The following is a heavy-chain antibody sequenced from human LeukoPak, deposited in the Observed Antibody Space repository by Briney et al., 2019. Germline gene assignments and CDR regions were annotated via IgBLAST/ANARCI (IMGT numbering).Heavy chain of an antibody. Sequence: VASVKVSCKASGYTFTSYAMHWVRQAPGQRPEWMGWINAGNGNTKYSQKFQGRVTITRGTSASTAYMELSSLRPEDTAVYYCARVQSAYCSSSSCYGGYFDYWGQGTLVTVSS. CDR2: INAGNGNT. V-gene: IGHV1-3*01. CDR3: ARVQSAYCSSSSCYGGYFDY. D-gene: IGHD2-2*01. CDR1: GYTFTSYA. J-gene: IGHJ4*02.